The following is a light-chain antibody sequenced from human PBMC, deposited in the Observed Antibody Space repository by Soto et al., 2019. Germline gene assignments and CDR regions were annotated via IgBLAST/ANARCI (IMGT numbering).Light chain of an antibody. V-gene: IGKV1-39*01. Sequence: DLQMTQSPSSLSASVGDRVTLTCRASQSFSSYLNWYQQKPGKAPKLLISGASSLQSGVPSRFSGSGSGTDFTLTISSLQPEDSATYYCQQSYTTPHTFGQGTKLEIK. CDR2: GAS. CDR1: QSFSSY. J-gene: IGKJ2*01. CDR3: QQSYTTPHT.